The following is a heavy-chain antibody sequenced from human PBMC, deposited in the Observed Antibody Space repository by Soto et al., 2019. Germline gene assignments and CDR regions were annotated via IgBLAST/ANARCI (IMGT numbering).Heavy chain of an antibody. D-gene: IGHD3-3*01. CDR1: GFTFSSYA. CDR2: ISGSGGST. Sequence: EVQLLESGGGLVQPGGSLRLSCAASGFTFSSYAMSWVRQAPGKGLEWVSAISGSGGSTYYADSVKGRFTISRDNSKNTLYLQMNSLRAEDTPVYYCAKGDYDFWSGYYAFDIWGHGTMVTVSS. CDR3: AKGDYDFWSGYYAFDI. V-gene: IGHV3-23*01. J-gene: IGHJ3*02.